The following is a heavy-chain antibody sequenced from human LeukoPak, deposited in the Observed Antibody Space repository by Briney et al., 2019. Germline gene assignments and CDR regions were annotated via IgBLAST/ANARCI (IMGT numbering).Heavy chain of an antibody. V-gene: IGHV4-4*07. Sequence: SETLSLTCTVSGGSISSYYWSWIRQPAGKGLEWIGRIYTSGSTNYNPSLKSRVTMSVDTSKNQFSLELSSVTAADTAVYYCARDMDFWSGYYKVWWFDPWGQGTLVTVSS. CDR2: IYTSGST. CDR3: ARDMDFWSGYYKVWWFDP. J-gene: IGHJ5*02. CDR1: GGSISSYY. D-gene: IGHD3-3*01.